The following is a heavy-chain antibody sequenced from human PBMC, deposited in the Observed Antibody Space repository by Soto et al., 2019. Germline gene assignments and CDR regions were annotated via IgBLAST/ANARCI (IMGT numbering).Heavy chain of an antibody. V-gene: IGHV3-30*18. D-gene: IGHD2-2*01. J-gene: IGHJ6*02. Sequence: PGGSLRLSCAASGFTFSSYGMHWVRQAPGKGLEWVAVISYDGSNKYYADSVKGRFTISGDNSKNTLYLQMNSLRAEDTAVYYCAKDLGYCSSTSCPHYYYGMDVWGQGTTVTVSS. CDR3: AKDLGYCSSTSCPHYYYGMDV. CDR1: GFTFSSYG. CDR2: ISYDGSNK.